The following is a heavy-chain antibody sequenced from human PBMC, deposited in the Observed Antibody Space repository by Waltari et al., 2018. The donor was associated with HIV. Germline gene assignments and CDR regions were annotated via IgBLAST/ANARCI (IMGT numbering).Heavy chain of an antibody. CDR2: MDTSRSNT. V-gene: IGHV1-8*01. CDR1: GYTFTSYD. J-gene: IGHJ4*02. Sequence: QVQLVQSGAEVKKPGASVKVSCKASGYTFTSYDINWVRQATGQGLGWMGRMDTSRSNTGYPQKIQGRGTRTRNTSISTAYMELSSLRAEQTAVYNCARGRVQIRGAMYYFDYWGQGALVTVS. D-gene: IGHD3-10*01. CDR3: ARGRVQIRGAMYYFDY.